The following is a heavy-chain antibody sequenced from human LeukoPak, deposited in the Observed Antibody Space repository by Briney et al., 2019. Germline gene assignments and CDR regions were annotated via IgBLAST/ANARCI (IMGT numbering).Heavy chain of an antibody. CDR2: ISYDGSNK. J-gene: IGHJ4*02. D-gene: IGHD6-13*01. V-gene: IGHV3-30-3*01. Sequence: GGSLRLSCAASGFTFSSYAMHWVRQAPGKGLEWVAVISYDGSNKYYADSVKGRFTISRDNSKNTLYLQMNSLRAEDTAVYYCARGPPGQLVHYWGQGTLVTVSS. CDR3: ARGPPGQLVHY. CDR1: GFTFSSYA.